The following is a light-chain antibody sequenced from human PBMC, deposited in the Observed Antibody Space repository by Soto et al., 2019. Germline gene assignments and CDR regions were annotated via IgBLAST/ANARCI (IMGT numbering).Light chain of an antibody. Sequence: DLQMTQSPSTLSASVGDRVTITCRASQSISSWLAWYQQKPGKAPKLLIYDVSSLESGVPSRFSGSGSGTQFTLTISSLQPDDFATYYCQQYNTYSETFGQGTKVEIK. J-gene: IGKJ1*01. CDR3: QQYNTYSET. CDR2: DVS. V-gene: IGKV1-5*01. CDR1: QSISSW.